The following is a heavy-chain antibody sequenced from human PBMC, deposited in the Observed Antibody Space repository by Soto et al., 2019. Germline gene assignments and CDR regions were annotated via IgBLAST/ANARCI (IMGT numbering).Heavy chain of an antibody. CDR1: GGSISSYY. D-gene: IGHD6-6*01. Sequence: SETLSLTCTGSGGSISSYYWSWIRQPPGKGLEWIGYIYYSGSTNYNPSLKSRVTISLDTSKNQFSLRLNSVTAADTAVYFCVRSSIEPRIFLCPFVSWGLGTLVTVSS. CDR2: IYYSGST. J-gene: IGHJ4*02. V-gene: IGHV4-59*08. CDR3: VRSSIEPRIFLCPFVS.